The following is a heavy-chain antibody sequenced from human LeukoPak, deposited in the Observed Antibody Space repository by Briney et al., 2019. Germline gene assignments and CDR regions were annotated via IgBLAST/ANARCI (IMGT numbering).Heavy chain of an antibody. CDR3: ARNFYDTKKPWD. D-gene: IGHD3-22*01. Sequence: SETLSLTCTVSGGSISSYYWSWIRQPPGKGLEWIGYIYYSGSTNYNPSLKSRVTISVDTSKNQFSLKLSSVTAADTAVYFCARNFYDTKKPWDWGQGTLVTVSS. CDR1: GGSISSYY. J-gene: IGHJ4*02. V-gene: IGHV4-59*01. CDR2: IYYSGST.